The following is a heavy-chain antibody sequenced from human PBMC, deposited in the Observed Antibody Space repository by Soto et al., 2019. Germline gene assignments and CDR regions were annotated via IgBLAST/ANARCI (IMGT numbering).Heavy chain of an antibody. CDR2: IIPIFGTA. V-gene: IGHV1-69*06. CDR1: GGTFSSYA. CDR3: AGLRGYSGYDSKPLDY. J-gene: IGHJ4*02. Sequence: VASVKVSCKASGGTFSSYAISWVRQAPGQGLEWMGGIIPIFGTANYAQKFRGRVTITADKSTSTAYMELSSLRSEDTAVYYCAGLRGYSGYDSKPLDYWGQGTLVTVSS. D-gene: IGHD5-12*01.